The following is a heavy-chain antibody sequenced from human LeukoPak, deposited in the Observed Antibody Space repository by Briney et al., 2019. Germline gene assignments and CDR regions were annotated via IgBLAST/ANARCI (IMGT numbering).Heavy chain of an antibody. J-gene: IGHJ4*02. CDR2: FDPEHGET. V-gene: IGHV1-24*01. CDR3: ATDRVDYYLNY. D-gene: IGHD2-21*02. Sequence: GASVKVSCKVSLYTLTQLSMHWVRQAPAKEGEWMGGFDPEHGETIYAHRLQGRVTMTEDTSTDTAYMELSSLRSEDTAVYYCATDRVDYYLNYWGQGTLVTVSS. CDR1: LYTLTQLS.